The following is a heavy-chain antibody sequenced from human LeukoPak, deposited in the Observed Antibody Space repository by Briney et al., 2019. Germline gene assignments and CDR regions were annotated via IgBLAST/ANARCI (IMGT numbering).Heavy chain of an antibody. CDR1: GFTFSSYA. Sequence: GGSLRLSCTTSGFTFSSYAMSWVRQAPGKGLEWVSSISGSGGNTYYADSVKGRFTISRGYSKNTLYLQMNSLRTEETAVYYCAKGPAMVRGTFDPWGQGTLVTVSS. CDR2: ISGSGGNT. V-gene: IGHV3-23*01. J-gene: IGHJ5*02. CDR3: AKGPAMVRGTFDP. D-gene: IGHD3-10*01.